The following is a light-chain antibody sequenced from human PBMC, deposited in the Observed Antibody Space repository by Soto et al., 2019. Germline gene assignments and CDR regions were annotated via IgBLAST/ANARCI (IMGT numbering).Light chain of an antibody. CDR2: DAS. V-gene: IGKV1-5*01. CDR3: QQYNGYSWT. CDR1: QSISQW. Sequence: DIQMTQSPSTLSASVGDRVAITCRASQSISQWVAWYQQKPGRAPELLIYDASKLKSGVPSRFSGRGSGTEFSLTITSLQPDDSAMYYCQQYNGYSWTFGRGTKVEIK. J-gene: IGKJ1*01.